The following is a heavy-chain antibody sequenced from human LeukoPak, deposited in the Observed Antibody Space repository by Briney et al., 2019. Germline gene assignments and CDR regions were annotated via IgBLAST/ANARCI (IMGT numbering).Heavy chain of an antibody. CDR2: VYYSGRT. V-gene: IGHV4-39*01. D-gene: IGHD5-18*01. CDR1: GGSISSNIHY. J-gene: IGHJ5*02. CDR3: ARQGYGNDWNVWLDP. Sequence: SETLSLTCSVSGGSISSNIHYWNWIRQPPGKGLEWIGTVYYSGRTYYNSSLKSRLTISVDTSKNQFSLKLSSVTAADTAVYYCARQGYGNDWNVWLDPWGQGTLVTVSS.